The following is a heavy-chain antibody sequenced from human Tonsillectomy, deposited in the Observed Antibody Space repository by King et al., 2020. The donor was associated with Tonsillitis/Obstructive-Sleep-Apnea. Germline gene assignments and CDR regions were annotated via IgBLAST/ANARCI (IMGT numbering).Heavy chain of an antibody. V-gene: IGHV3-30*04. CDR1: GFTFSSYA. D-gene: IGHD1-1*01. CDR3: ARGGDDRSGRFLEPFDI. J-gene: IGHJ3*02. CDR2: ISYDGSNK. Sequence: VQLVESGGGVVQPGRSLRLSCAASGFTFSSYAMHWVRQAPGKGLEWVAGISYDGSNKYYADSVKGRFTISRDNSENTLSLHMNSLRPEDMAVYYCARGGDDRSGRFLEPFDIWGQGTMVTVSS.